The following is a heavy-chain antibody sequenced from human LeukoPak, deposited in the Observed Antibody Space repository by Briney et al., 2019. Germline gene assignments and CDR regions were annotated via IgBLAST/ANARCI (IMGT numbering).Heavy chain of an antibody. D-gene: IGHD3-10*01. V-gene: IGHV4-61*01. CDR1: GGSVSSGSYY. CDR2: INYSGST. CDR3: ARCIGDYYGSGSYYKLPSLDY. Sequence: SGTLSLTCTVSGGSVSSGSYYRSWIRQPPGKGLEWIGYINYSGSTNYNPSLKSRVTISVDTSKNQFSLKLSSVTAADTAVYYCARCIGDYYGSGSYYKLPSLDYWGQGTLVTVSS. J-gene: IGHJ4*02.